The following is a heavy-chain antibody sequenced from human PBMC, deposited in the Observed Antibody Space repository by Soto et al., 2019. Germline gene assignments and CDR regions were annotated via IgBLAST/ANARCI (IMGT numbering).Heavy chain of an antibody. J-gene: IGHJ3*02. D-gene: IGHD1-7*01. V-gene: IGHV3-23*01. CDR1: GFTFSTYS. CDR2: ITATEGTT. CDR3: AKCMQAYWNYDAHHI. Sequence: EVKLLESGGGLVQPGESLRLSCAASGFTFSTYSMTWVRQAPGKGLEWVAHITATEGTTYYADSVKGRFTISRDTSTNTLYLQMTNLSAEDTALYYCAKCMQAYWNYDAHHIWGQGTMVTVSS.